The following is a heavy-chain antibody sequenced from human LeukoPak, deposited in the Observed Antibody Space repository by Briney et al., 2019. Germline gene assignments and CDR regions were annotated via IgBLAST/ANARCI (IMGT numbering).Heavy chain of an antibody. J-gene: IGHJ4*02. CDR3: TTGDSVDY. D-gene: IGHD1-14*01. CDR1: GFTFSGSA. Sequence: GGSLRLSCAASGFTFSGSAMHWVRQASGKGLEWVGRIRNKTNNYATDYAASVKGRFTISRDDSRNAAYLQMNSLKTEDTAVYYCTTGDSVDYWGQGTLVTVSS. CDR2: IRNKTNNYAT. V-gene: IGHV3-73*01.